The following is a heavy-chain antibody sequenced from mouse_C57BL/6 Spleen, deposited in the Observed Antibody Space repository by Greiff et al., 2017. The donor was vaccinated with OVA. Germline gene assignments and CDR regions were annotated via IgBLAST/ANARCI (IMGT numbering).Heavy chain of an antibody. D-gene: IGHD1-1*01. Sequence: VKLMESGAELARPGASVKMSCKASGYTFTSYTMHWVKQRPGQGLEWIGYINPSSGYTKYNQKFKDKATLTADKSSSTAYMQLSSLTSEDSAVYYCARGYGSSFYAMDYWGQGTSVTVSS. V-gene: IGHV1-4*01. CDR1: GYTFTSYT. CDR2: INPSSGYT. CDR3: ARGYGSSFYAMDY. J-gene: IGHJ4*01.